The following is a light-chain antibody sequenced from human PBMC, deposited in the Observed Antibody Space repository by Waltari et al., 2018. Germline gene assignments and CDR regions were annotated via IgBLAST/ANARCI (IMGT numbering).Light chain of an antibody. CDR2: GAS. J-gene: IGKJ1*01. V-gene: IGKV3-15*01. Sequence: EIVMTQSPATLSVSPGARATLSCRASQSISFNLAWYQQKPGQAPRPLIYGASTRASGIPARFSGSGSGTDFSLTISSLQSEDFAVYFCQQYNTGPPCTFGQGTKVEVK. CDR3: QQYNTGPPCT. CDR1: QSISFN.